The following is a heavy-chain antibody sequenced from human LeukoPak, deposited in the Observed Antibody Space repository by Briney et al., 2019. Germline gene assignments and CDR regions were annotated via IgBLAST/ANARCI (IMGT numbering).Heavy chain of an antibody. J-gene: IGHJ6*04. CDR2: INHSGST. CDR3: ARCIVPAAKLPYYYYGMDV. D-gene: IGHD2-2*01. V-gene: IGHV4-34*01. CDR1: GGSFRGYY. Sequence: SETLSLTCAVYGGSFRGYYCSSIRQPRGKGLEWIGQINHSGSTNYNPSLKSRVTISVDTSKNLFSLKLSSVTAADTAVYYCARCIVPAAKLPYYYYGMDVWGKGTTVTVSS.